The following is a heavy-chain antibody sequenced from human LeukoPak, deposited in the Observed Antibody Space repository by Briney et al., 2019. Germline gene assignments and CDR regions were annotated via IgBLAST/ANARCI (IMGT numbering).Heavy chain of an antibody. Sequence: SETLSLTCTVSGGSISSYSWSWIRQPPGKGLEWIGYIYHSGSTYYNPSLKSRVTISVDRSKNQFSLKLSSVTAADTAVYYCAREATVTTAFDYWGQGTLVTVSS. CDR2: IYHSGST. D-gene: IGHD4-17*01. V-gene: IGHV4-30-2*01. J-gene: IGHJ4*02. CDR1: GGSISSYS. CDR3: AREATVTTAFDY.